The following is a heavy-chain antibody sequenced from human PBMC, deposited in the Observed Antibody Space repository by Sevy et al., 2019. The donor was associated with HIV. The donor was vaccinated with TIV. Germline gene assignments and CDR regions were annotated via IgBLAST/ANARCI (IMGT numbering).Heavy chain of an antibody. V-gene: IGHV4-39*01. CDR3: ARHGGIVDRAFDY. CDR1: GGSISSSSYD. Sequence: SETLSLTCTVSGGSISSSSYDWGWSRQPPGKGLEWIRSIYYSGSTYYNPSLKSRVTISVDTSKDQFSLKLSSVTAADTAVYYLARHGGIVDRAFDYWGQGTLVTVSS. J-gene: IGHJ4*02. D-gene: IGHD2-21*01. CDR2: IYYSGST.